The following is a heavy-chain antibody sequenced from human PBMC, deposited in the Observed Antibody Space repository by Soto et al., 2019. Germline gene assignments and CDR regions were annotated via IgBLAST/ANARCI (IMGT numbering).Heavy chain of an antibody. CDR3: AKATEPPEPYYYDSSGYDY. D-gene: IGHD3-22*01. V-gene: IGHV3-23*01. CDR2: ISGSGGST. CDR1: GFTFSSYA. J-gene: IGHJ4*02. Sequence: GGSLRLSCAASGFTFSSYAMSWVRQAPGKGLEWVSAISGSGGSTYYADSVKGRFTISRDNSKNTLYLQMNSLRAEDTAVYYCAKATEPPEPYYYDSSGYDYWGQGTLVTVSS.